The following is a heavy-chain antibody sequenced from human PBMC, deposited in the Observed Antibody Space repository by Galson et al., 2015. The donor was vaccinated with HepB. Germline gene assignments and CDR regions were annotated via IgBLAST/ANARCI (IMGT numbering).Heavy chain of an antibody. V-gene: IGHV3-11*06. CDR1: GFTFSDYQ. CDR3: ARDLSTTKRAFDV. D-gene: IGHD1-1*01. CDR2: ITYSSALT. J-gene: IGHJ3*01. Sequence: SLRLSCAASGFTFSDYQMTWIRQAPRKGLEWVSYITYSSALTTYADSVNGRFTISRDNAKNLLYLQMDSLRADDTAVYYCARDLSTTKRAFDVWGQGTVVTASS.